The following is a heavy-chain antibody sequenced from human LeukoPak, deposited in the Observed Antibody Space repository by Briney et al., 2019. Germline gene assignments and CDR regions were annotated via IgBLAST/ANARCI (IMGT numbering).Heavy chain of an antibody. Sequence: ASVKVSCKASGYTFTSHGISWVRQAPGQGLEWMGWISAYNGNTNYAQKLQGRVTMTTDTSTSTAYMELRSLRSDDTAVYYCARGYYYDSSGDFDYWGQGTLVTVSS. D-gene: IGHD3-22*01. J-gene: IGHJ4*02. CDR2: ISAYNGNT. CDR1: GYTFTSHG. V-gene: IGHV1-18*01. CDR3: ARGYYYDSSGDFDY.